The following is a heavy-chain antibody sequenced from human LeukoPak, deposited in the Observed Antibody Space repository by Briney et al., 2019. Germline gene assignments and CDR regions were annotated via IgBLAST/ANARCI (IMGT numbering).Heavy chain of an antibody. CDR3: ARQVGYYYVSLDY. CDR1: GGSISSYY. Sequence: SETLSLTCTVSGGSISSYYWSWIRQPPGKGLEWIGYIYYSGTTNYNPSLKSRVTISVDTSKNQFSLKLSSVTAADTAVYFCARQVGYYYVSLDYWGQGTLVTVSS. V-gene: IGHV4-59*08. J-gene: IGHJ4*02. D-gene: IGHD3-22*01. CDR2: IYYSGTT.